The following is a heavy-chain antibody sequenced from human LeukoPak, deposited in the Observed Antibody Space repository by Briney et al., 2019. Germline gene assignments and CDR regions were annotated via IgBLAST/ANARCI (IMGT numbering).Heavy chain of an antibody. V-gene: IGHV4-38-2*02. CDR3: ARDSRGYSYGNWYFDH. J-gene: IGHJ2*01. CDR2: IYHSGST. D-gene: IGHD5-18*01. CDR1: GYSINSGYY. Sequence: SETLSLTCTVSGYSINSGYYWGWIRQPPGKGLEWIGSIYHSGSTYYNPSLKSRVTISVDTSKNQFSLKLSSVTAADTAVYYCARDSRGYSYGNWYFDHWGRGTLVTVSS.